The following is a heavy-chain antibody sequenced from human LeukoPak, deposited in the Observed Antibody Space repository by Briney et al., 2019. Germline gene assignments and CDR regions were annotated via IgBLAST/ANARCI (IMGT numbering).Heavy chain of an antibody. CDR2: ISGSGGST. J-gene: IGHJ4*02. D-gene: IGHD3-22*01. V-gene: IGHV3-23*01. CDR1: GFTFSSYA. CDR3: AKDTSSGYYAFDY. Sequence: GGSLRLSCAASGFTFSSYAMSWVRQAPGKGLELVSAISGSGGSTYYADSVKGRFTISRDNSKNTLYLQMNSLRAEDTAVYYCAKDTSSGYYAFDYWGQGTLVTVSS.